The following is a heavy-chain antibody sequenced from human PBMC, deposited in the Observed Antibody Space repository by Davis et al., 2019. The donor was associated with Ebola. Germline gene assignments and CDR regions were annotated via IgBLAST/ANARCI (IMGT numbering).Heavy chain of an antibody. J-gene: IGHJ3*02. CDR2: IWYDGSNK. CDR3: ARVNYLDAFDI. V-gene: IGHV3-33*08. Sequence: GESLKISCAASGFTFSSYGMHWVRQAPGKGLEWVAVIWYDGSNKYYADSVKGRFTISRDNSKNTLYLQMNSLRAEDTAVYYCARVNYLDAFDIWGQGTMVTVSS. CDR1: GFTFSSYG. D-gene: IGHD1-7*01.